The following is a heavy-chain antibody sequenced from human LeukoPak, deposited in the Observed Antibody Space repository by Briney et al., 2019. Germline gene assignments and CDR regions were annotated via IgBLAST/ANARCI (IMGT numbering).Heavy chain of an antibody. CDR1: GYTLTSYD. CDR3: ARDGWPVSAPTDY. V-gene: IGHV1-18*04. CDR2: ISAYNGNT. D-gene: IGHD5-24*01. Sequence: ASVKVSCKASGYTLTSYDISWVRQAPGQGLEWMGWISAYNGNTNYAQKLQGRVTITTDTSTSTAYMELGSLRSDDTAVYYCARDGWPVSAPTDYWGQGTLVTVSS. J-gene: IGHJ4*02.